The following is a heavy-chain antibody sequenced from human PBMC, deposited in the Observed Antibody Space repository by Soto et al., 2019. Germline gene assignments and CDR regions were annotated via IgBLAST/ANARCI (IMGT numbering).Heavy chain of an antibody. CDR3: ARHNGPLYVGYYYDMDV. CDR2: IYYSGYT. Sequence: QLQLQESGPGLVKPSETLSLTCTVSGGSISSSSYYWGWIRQPPGKGLEWIGSIYYSGYTYYNPYLKSRVTISVDTPKNQFSPKLSSVTAADTAVYYCARHNGPLYVGYYYDMDVWGQGTTVTVSS. D-gene: IGHD3-16*01. V-gene: IGHV4-39*01. CDR1: GGSISSSSYY. J-gene: IGHJ6*02.